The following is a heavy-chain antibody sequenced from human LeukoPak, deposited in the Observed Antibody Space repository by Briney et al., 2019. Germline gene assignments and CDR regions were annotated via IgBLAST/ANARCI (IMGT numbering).Heavy chain of an antibody. D-gene: IGHD3-22*01. CDR1: GYTFTSYY. J-gene: IGHJ4*02. CDR3: ARDSHDTSGYPGY. V-gene: IGHV1-46*01. Sequence: ASVKASCKASGYTFTSYYMHWVRQAPGQGLEWMGIINPSGGSTSYAPKFQCRVTMTRDTSTSTVYMDLSSLRSEDTAVYYCARDSHDTSGYPGYWGQGTLVTVSS. CDR2: INPSGGST.